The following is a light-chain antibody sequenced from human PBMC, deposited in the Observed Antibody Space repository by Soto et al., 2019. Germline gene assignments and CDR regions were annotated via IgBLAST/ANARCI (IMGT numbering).Light chain of an antibody. J-gene: IGKJ1*01. CDR2: AAS. CDR3: QQSYSTLWT. Sequence: IQMTQSASSLSAPVGDRVTITCRASQSISSYLNWYQQKPGKAPKLLIYAASSLQSGVPSRFSGSGSGTDFTLTISSLQPEDFATYYCQQSYSTLWTFGQGTKVDIK. CDR1: QSISSY. V-gene: IGKV1-39*01.